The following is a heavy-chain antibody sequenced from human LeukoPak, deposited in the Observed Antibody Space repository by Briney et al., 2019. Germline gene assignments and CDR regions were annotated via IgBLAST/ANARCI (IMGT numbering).Heavy chain of an antibody. CDR1: GFTFSSYA. CDR3: AKSGMITFGGVIAEFDY. CDR2: ISGSGGST. Sequence: GGSLRLSCAASGFTFSSYAMSWVRQAQGKGLEWVSAISGSGGSTYYADSVKGRFTISRDNSKNTLYLQMNSLRAEDTAVYYCAKSGMITFGGVIAEFDYWGQGTLVTVSS. J-gene: IGHJ4*02. V-gene: IGHV3-23*01. D-gene: IGHD3-16*02.